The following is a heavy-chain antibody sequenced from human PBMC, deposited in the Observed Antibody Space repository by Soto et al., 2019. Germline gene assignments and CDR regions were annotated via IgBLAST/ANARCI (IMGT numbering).Heavy chain of an antibody. CDR1: GYTFTSYD. CDR3: ATAPHYDFWSGYYRTGPETNYYYYYYMDV. J-gene: IGHJ6*03. Sequence: ASVKVSCKASGYTFTSYDINWVRQATGQGLEWMGWMNPNSGNTGYAQKFQGRVTMTRNTSISTAYMELSSLRSEDTAVYYCATAPHYDFWSGYYRTGPETNYYYYYYMDVWGKGTTVTVSS. CDR2: MNPNSGNT. V-gene: IGHV1-8*01. D-gene: IGHD3-3*01.